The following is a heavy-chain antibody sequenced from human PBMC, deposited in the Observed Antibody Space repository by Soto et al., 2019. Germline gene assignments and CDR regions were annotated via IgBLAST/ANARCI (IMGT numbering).Heavy chain of an antibody. V-gene: IGHV3-30*18. CDR3: AKEARSSRWYYFDY. J-gene: IGHJ4*02. D-gene: IGHD6-19*01. CDR1: GFTFSSYG. CDR2: ISYDGSNK. Sequence: QVQLVESGGGVVQPGRSLRLSCAAAGFTFSSYGMHWVRQAPGKGLEWVAVISYDGSNKYYADSVKGPFTISRDNSKNTLYLQMNSLRAEDTAVYYCAKEARSSRWYYFDYWGQGTLVTVSS.